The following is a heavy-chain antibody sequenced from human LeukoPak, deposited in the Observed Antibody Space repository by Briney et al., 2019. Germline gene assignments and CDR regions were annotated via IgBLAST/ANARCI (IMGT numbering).Heavy chain of an antibody. D-gene: IGHD4-11*01. CDR1: GFTFSSFG. CDR2: IRYDGSNK. Sequence: GSSVKVSCAASGFTFSSFGIHWVRQAPGKGLEWVAFIRYDGSNKYYADSVKGRFTISRDNSKNTLYLQMNSLRAEDTAVYYCAKEKEQHSNYGLNYFDYWGQGTLVTVSS. J-gene: IGHJ4*02. V-gene: IGHV3-30*02. CDR3: AKEKEQHSNYGLNYFDY.